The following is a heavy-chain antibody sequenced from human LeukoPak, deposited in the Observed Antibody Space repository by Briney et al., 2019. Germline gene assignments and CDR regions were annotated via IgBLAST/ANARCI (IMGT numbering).Heavy chain of an antibody. CDR3: AKYDGSSWYSLPFDY. V-gene: IGHV3-23*01. CDR1: GFTFSSYA. J-gene: IGHJ4*02. CDR2: ISGSGGST. D-gene: IGHD6-13*01. Sequence: GGSLRLSCAASGFTFSSYAMSWVRQARGKGREWVSAISGSGGSTYYADSVKGRFTISRDNSKNTLYLQMNSLRAEDTAVYYCAKYDGSSWYSLPFDYWGQGTLVTVSS.